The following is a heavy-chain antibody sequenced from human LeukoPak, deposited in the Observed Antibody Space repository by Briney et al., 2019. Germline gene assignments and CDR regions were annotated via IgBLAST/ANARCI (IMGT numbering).Heavy chain of an antibody. CDR2: IYYSGST. D-gene: IGHD2-21*02. V-gene: IGHV4-59*08. J-gene: IGHJ5*02. Sequence: PSETLSLTCTVSGGSISSYYWSWIRQPPGKGLEWIGYIYYSGSTNYNPSLKSRVTISVDTSKNQFSLKLSSVTAADTAGYYCARRVGCGGDCSGWFDPWGQGTLVTVSS. CDR3: ARRVGCGGDCSGWFDP. CDR1: GGSISSYY.